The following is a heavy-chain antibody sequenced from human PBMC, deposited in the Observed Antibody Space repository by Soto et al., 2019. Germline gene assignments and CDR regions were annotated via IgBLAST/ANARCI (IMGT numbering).Heavy chain of an antibody. D-gene: IGHD2-15*01. CDR3: VVVVAATLYGMDV. V-gene: IGHV3-23*01. CDR1: GFTFKSYA. Sequence: GGSLRLSCAASGFTFKSYAVSWVRQAPGKGLEGVAVITGSGDSTYYADSVKGRFTISRDNSKNTLYLQMNSLRAEDTAVYYCVVVVAATLYGMDVWGQGTTVTVSS. CDR2: ITGSGDST. J-gene: IGHJ6*02.